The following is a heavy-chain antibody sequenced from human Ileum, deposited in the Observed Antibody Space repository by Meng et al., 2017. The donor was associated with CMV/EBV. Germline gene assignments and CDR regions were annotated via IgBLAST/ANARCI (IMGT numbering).Heavy chain of an antibody. Sequence: FGFTFRMYALAWVRQAPGKGLGWVSDISGSDSATYYADSVKGRFTISRDNSKNILYLQMNSLRVEDTAVYYCAKDTDGTAMMSYFDSWGQGALVTVSS. V-gene: IGHV3-23*01. CDR2: ISGSDSAT. D-gene: IGHD5-18*01. CDR1: GFTFRMYA. J-gene: IGHJ4*02. CDR3: AKDTDGTAMMSYFDS.